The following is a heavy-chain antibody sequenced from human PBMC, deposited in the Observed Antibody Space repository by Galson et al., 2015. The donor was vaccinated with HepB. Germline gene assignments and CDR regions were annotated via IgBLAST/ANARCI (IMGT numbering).Heavy chain of an antibody. V-gene: IGHV3-23*01. J-gene: IGHJ6*02. D-gene: IGHD3-10*01. Sequence: SLRLSCAASGFPFSTYTMSWVRQAPGKGLEWVSAISGSGGTTYYADSVRGRFTISRDNTKRTLYLQMNRLRGEDTALYYCAKDRNSPWPGTYGMDVWGQGTTVTVFS. CDR3: AKDRNSPWPGTYGMDV. CDR1: GFPFSTYT. CDR2: ISGSGGTT.